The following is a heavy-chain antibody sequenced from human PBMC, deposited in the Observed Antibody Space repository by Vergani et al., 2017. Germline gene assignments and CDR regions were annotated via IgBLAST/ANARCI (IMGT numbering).Heavy chain of an antibody. CDR3: ARVDSGSQYYYYYYYMDV. J-gene: IGHJ6*03. Sequence: EVQLVESGGGLIQPGGSLRLSCAASGFTVSSNYMSWVRQAPGKGLEWVSVIYSGGSTYYADSVKGRFTISRDNSKNTLYLQMNSLRAEDTAVYYCARVDSGSQYYYYYYYMDVWGKGTTVTVSS. CDR2: IYSGGST. V-gene: IGHV3-53*01. CDR1: GFTVSSNY. D-gene: IGHD1-26*01.